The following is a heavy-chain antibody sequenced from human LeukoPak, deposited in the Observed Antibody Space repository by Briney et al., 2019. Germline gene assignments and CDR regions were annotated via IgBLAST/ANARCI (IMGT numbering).Heavy chain of an antibody. D-gene: IGHD3-3*01. J-gene: IGHJ4*02. CDR2: IKQDGSEK. CDR3: ARDAEDDFWSGYYSDY. V-gene: IGHV3-7*01. Sequence: GGSLRLSCAASGFTFSSYWMSWVRQAPGKGLEWVANIKQDGSEKYYVDSVKGRFTISRDNAKNSLYLQMNSLRAEDTAVYYCARDAEDDFWSGYYSDYWGQGTLVTVSS. CDR1: GFTFSSYW.